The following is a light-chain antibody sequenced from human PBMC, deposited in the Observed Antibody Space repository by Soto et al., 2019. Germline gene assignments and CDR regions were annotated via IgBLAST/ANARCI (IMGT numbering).Light chain of an antibody. CDR1: QSMSSY. V-gene: IGKV1-39*01. Sequence: DIQMTQSPSSLSASVGDRVTITCRASQSMSSYLNWYQQKPGKAPKLLISAASSVQSGVPSRFSGSGSGTDFTLTISSLQPEDFATYYCQQSYSTPQTFGQGTKVEIK. CDR2: AAS. CDR3: QQSYSTPQT. J-gene: IGKJ1*01.